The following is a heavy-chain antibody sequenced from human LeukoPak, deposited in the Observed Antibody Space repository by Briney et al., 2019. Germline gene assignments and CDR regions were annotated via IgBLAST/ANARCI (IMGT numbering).Heavy chain of an antibody. CDR1: GFSLSTSGVG. CDR3: VHRHRDGYNYIPY. D-gene: IGHD5-24*01. J-gene: IGHJ4*02. CDR2: IYLDDDK. V-gene: IGHV2-5*02. Sequence: SGPTLVTPTQTLTPTCTSSGFSLSTSGVGVGWIRQPPVEAQVPPAIIYLDDDKRYSTSLRSRRTITKDTSKNEVVLTMSNMDPVDTATYYCVHRHRDGYNYIPYWGQGTLVTVSS.